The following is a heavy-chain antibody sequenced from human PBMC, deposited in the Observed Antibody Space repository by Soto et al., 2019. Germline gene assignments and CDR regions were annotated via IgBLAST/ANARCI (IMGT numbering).Heavy chain of an antibody. Sequence: GSLRLSCAASGFTFSSYAMSWVRQAPGKGLEWVSAISGSGGSTYYADSVKGRFTISRDNSKNTLYLQMNSLRAEDTAVYYCAKDGLYSSSWSYNWFDPWGQGTLVTVSS. J-gene: IGHJ5*02. CDR1: GFTFSSYA. V-gene: IGHV3-23*01. CDR3: AKDGLYSSSWSYNWFDP. CDR2: ISGSGGST. D-gene: IGHD6-13*01.